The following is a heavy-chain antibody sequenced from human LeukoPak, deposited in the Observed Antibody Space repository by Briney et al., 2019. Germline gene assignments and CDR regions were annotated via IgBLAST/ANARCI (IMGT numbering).Heavy chain of an antibody. J-gene: IGHJ6*04. V-gene: IGHV3-15*01. CDR1: GFIFSNYW. CDR3: TTDSPYYYYGMDV. CDR2: IKSKTDGGTT. Sequence: GGSLRLSCAASGFIFSNYWMSWVRQAPGKGLEWVGRIKSKTDGGTTDYAAPVKGRFTISRDDSKNTLYLQMNSLKTEDTAVYYCTTDSPYYYYGMDVWGKGTTVTVSS.